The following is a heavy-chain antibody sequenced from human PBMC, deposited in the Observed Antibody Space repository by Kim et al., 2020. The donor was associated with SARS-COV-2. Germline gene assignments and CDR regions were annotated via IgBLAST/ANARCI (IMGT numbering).Heavy chain of an antibody. J-gene: IGHJ5*02. CDR3: ARDERDSSGWANWFDP. CDR1: GGSISSYY. V-gene: IGHV4-59*01. CDR2: ISSRGRT. D-gene: IGHD6-19*01. Sequence: SETLSLTCTVSGGSISSYYWSWIRQRLGNGLAWLGSISSRGRTNYNPSLKSRVTISVDTAKNQFSLKLSSVTAADTAVYYCARDERDSSGWANWFDPWGQGTLVTVSS.